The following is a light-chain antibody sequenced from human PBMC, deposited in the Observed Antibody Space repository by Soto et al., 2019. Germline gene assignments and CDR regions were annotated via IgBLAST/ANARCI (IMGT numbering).Light chain of an antibody. CDR2: DVS. CDR3: SSYTSSSTPL. CDR1: SSDVGGYNY. Sequence: QSVLTQPASVSGSPGQSITISCTGTSSDVGGYNYVSWYQQHPGKAPKLMIYDVSNRPSGVSNRFSGSNSGNTASLTISGLQAEDEADYYCSSYTSSSTPLFGGGTKLTVL. J-gene: IGLJ2*01. V-gene: IGLV2-14*01.